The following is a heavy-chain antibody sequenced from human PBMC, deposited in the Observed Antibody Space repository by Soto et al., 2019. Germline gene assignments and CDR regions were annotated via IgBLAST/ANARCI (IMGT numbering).Heavy chain of an antibody. CDR1: GGSISGCY. V-gene: IGHV4-59*01. Sequence: SETLSLTCTVYGGSISGCYWSWIRQPPGKGLEWIGYMYNTGSTVYNPSFKSRVTISVDTSKNQFSLKLNSVTAADTAVYYCARDLWGYCGTDCYPLDVWGQGTTVT. CDR3: ARDLWGYCGTDCYPLDV. J-gene: IGHJ6*02. D-gene: IGHD2-21*02. CDR2: MYNTGST.